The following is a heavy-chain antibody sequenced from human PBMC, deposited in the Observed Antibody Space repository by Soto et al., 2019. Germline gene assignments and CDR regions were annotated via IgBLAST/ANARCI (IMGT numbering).Heavy chain of an antibody. D-gene: IGHD3-9*01. CDR1: GFTFSSYG. V-gene: IGHV3-33*01. J-gene: IGHJ6*02. CDR2: IWYDGSNK. Sequence: QVQLVESGGGVVQPGRSLRLSCAASGFTFSSYGMRWVRQAPGKGLEWVAVIWYDGSNKYYADSVKGRFTISRDNSKNTLYLQMNSLRAEDTAVYYCARDGDFDWSYGMDVWGQGTTVTVSS. CDR3: ARDGDFDWSYGMDV.